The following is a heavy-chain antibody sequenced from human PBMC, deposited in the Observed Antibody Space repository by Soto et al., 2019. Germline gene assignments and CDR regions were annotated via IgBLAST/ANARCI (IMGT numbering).Heavy chain of an antibody. D-gene: IGHD1-1*01. V-gene: IGHV4-28*01. CDR2: ISYNGDT. CDR1: DSSVSSSYW. Sequence: SETLSLTCAVSDSSVSSSYWWGWIRQPPGKGLEWVGYISYNGDTYSNPSLKRRVSMSVDTSKNHFSLKLGSVTAIDTATYYCARIVAPGTQGWFDPLGQGTLVTVS. J-gene: IGHJ5*02. CDR3: ARIVAPGTQGWFDP.